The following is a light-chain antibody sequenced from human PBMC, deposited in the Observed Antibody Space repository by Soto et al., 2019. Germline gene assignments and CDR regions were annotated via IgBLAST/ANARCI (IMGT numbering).Light chain of an antibody. J-gene: IGKJ5*01. V-gene: IGKV3-20*01. CDR3: QQYNDWPPIT. CDR2: GAS. Sequence: EIVLTKSPGTLSLSQGERATLSCRASQSVSSSYLAWYQQKPGQAPRLLIYGASSRATGIPDRFSGSGSGTDFTLTISRLEPEDFAVYYCQQYNDWPPITFGQGTRLEIK. CDR1: QSVSSSY.